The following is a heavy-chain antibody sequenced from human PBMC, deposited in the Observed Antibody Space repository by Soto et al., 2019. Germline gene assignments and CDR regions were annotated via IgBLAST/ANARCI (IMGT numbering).Heavy chain of an antibody. CDR3: ARDRPIFGPSVSENWFDP. V-gene: IGHV1-69*12. CDR2: IIPIFGTA. D-gene: IGHD3-3*01. J-gene: IGHJ5*02. CDR1: GGTFSSYA. Sequence: QVQLVQSGAEVKKPGSSVKVSCKASGGTFSSYAISWVRQAPGQGLEWMGGIIPIFGTANYAQKFQGRVTITADESTSTAYMELSSLRSEDTAVYYCARDRPIFGPSVSENWFDPWGQGTLVTVSS.